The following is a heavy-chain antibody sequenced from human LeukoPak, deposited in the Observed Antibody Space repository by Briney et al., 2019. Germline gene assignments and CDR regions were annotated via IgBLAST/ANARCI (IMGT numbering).Heavy chain of an antibody. V-gene: IGHV3-48*01. Sequence: GGSLRLSCAASEFTFSSYSMNWVRQAPGKGLEWVSYITNSGNSKSYADSVKGRFTISRDNTKNSLYLQMNSLRAEDTAVYYCARVRGPAAGMDYWGQGTLVTVSS. CDR1: EFTFSSYS. CDR2: ITNSGNSK. J-gene: IGHJ4*02. CDR3: ARVRGPAAGMDY. D-gene: IGHD6-13*01.